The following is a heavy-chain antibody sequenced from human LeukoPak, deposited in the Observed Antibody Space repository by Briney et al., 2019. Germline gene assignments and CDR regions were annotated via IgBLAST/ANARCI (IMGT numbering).Heavy chain of an antibody. CDR1: GFTFSSHW. J-gene: IGHJ4*02. CDR3: ARGGDWYYFDR. V-gene: IGHV3-7*01. CDR2: LKHDGGER. Sequence: GGSLRRYCAASGFTFSSHWMIWVRQAPGKGLEWVASLKHDGGERYYVDSVKGRFTISRDNAANSLSLEMNSLRGEDTAMYYCARGGDWYYFDRWGRGTLVTVSS. D-gene: IGHD3/OR15-3a*01.